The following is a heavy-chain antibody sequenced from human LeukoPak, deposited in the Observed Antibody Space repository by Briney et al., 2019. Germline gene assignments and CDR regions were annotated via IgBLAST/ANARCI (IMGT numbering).Heavy chain of an antibody. V-gene: IGHV3-30-3*01. D-gene: IGHD4-17*01. CDR1: GFTFSSYA. Sequence: GRSLRLSCAASGFTFSSYAMHWVRQAPGKGLEWVAVISYDGSNKYYADSVKGRFTISRDNSKNTLYLQMNSLRAEDTAAYYCAVDYGDYGGEFYWGQGTLVTVSS. CDR2: ISYDGSNK. CDR3: AVDYGDYGGEFY. J-gene: IGHJ4*02.